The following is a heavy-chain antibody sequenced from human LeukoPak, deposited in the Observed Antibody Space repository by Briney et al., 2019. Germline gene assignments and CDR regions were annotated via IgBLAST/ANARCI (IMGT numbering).Heavy chain of an antibody. V-gene: IGHV3-23*01. J-gene: IGHJ3*02. CDR2: ISGSGGST. Sequence: PGGSLRLSCAASGFIFSSYAMSWVRQAPGKGLEWVSAISGSGGSTYYADSVKGRFTISRDNAKNSLYLQMNSLRAEDTALYHCARERDIVVVPAAYFAAFDIWGQGTMVTVSS. D-gene: IGHD2-2*01. CDR1: GFIFSSYA. CDR3: ARERDIVVVPAAYFAAFDI.